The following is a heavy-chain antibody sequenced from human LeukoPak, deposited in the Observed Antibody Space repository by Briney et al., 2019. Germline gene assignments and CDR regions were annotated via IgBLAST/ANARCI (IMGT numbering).Heavy chain of an antibody. CDR3: ARDAWTGVAVSDY. V-gene: IGHV3-7*01. D-gene: IGHD6-19*01. J-gene: IGHJ4*02. CDR2: IKEDGSIQ. CDR1: GFTLSSYW. Sequence: GGSLRLSCVASGFTLSSYWMTWVRQAPGKGLEWLANIKEDGSIQYYLDSVRGRFTISRDNAKTSVYLQLNSLRADDTAVYYCARDAWTGVAVSDYWGQGTLVTVSS.